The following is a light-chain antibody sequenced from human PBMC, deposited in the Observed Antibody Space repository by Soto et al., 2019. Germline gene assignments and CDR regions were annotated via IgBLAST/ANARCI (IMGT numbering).Light chain of an antibody. CDR3: RQTYSSPPGA. CDR2: TAS. J-gene: IGKJ1*01. Sequence: DIQMTQSPSSLSASVGDRVTITFRASQSIRNYLNWYQQKPGKAPKVLIYTASSLQSGAPSRFSGSGSGTDFTLSIGRLQPEDFATYYCRQTYSSPPGAFGQGTKVDI. V-gene: IGKV1-39*01. CDR1: QSIRNY.